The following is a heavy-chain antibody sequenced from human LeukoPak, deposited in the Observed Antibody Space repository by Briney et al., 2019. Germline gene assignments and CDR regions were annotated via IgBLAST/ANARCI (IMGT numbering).Heavy chain of an antibody. J-gene: IGHJ5*02. CDR2: INPNSGGT. D-gene: IGHD4-11*01. CDR1: GYTFTGYY. CDR3: ARGQATVKTAYWFDP. Sequence: ASVKVSCKASGYTFTGYYMHWVRQAPGQGLEWMGWINPNSGGTNYAQKFQGRVTMTRDTSISTAYRELSRLRSDDTAVYYCARGQATVKTAYWFDPWGQGTLVTVSS. V-gene: IGHV1-2*02.